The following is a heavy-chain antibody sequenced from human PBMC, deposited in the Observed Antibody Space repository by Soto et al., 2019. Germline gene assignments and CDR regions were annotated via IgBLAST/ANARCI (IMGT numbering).Heavy chain of an antibody. Sequence: EVQLVESGGGLVKPGWSLRLSCSASGFTFSSYSMNWVRQAPWKVLEWVSSISSSSSDIDYADSVKGRLTISRDNAKNSLYLQRNSFRAADTDVYYCARAPSSCWSQVNWFDPWGQGTLVTVSS. J-gene: IGHJ5*02. CDR2: ISSSSSDI. V-gene: IGHV3-21*01. CDR3: ARAPSSCWSQVNWFDP. CDR1: GFTFSSYS. D-gene: IGHD6-19*01.